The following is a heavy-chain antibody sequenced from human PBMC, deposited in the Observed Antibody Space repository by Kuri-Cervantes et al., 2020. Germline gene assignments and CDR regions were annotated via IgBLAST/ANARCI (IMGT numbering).Heavy chain of an antibody. J-gene: IGHJ6*02. CDR2: MHLSGNT. CDR3: ARQGGWNYYYGMDV. CDR1: GGSIRSGTVS. Sequence: SETLSLTCTVSGGSIRSGTVSWGWVRQSPGTGLEWIGTMHLSGNTYYNPSLKSRATVSVDTSKSQVFLKLSSVTAADTAVYYCARQGGWNYYYGMDVWGQGTTVTVSS. D-gene: IGHD1-1*01. V-gene: IGHV4-39*01.